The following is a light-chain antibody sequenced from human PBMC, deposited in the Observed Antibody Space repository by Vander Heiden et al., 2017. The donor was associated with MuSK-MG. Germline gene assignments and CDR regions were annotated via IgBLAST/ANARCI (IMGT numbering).Light chain of an antibody. V-gene: IGKV1-39*01. Sequence: DIQMTQSPSSLSASVGDRVTITCRASQSISSYLNWYQQKPGKAPKLLIYAASNLQSGVPSRVSGRGSGTDFTLTSSSLQPEDLATYYGQQSYRAPRTLGQGTKVEIK. CDR1: QSISSY. CDR3: QQSYRAPRT. CDR2: AAS. J-gene: IGKJ1*01.